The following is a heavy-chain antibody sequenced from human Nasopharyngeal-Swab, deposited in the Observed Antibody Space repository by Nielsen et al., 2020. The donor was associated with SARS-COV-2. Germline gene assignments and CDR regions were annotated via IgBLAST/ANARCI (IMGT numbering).Heavy chain of an antibody. Sequence: GESLKISCASSGFSFSCYSMNWVRQAPGKGLEWVSYISSSSSTIYYADSVKGRFTISRDSAKNSLYLQMNSLRDEDTAVYYCARDPSYYYGSGIDYWGQGTLVTVSS. D-gene: IGHD3-10*01. CDR1: GFSFSCYS. J-gene: IGHJ4*02. CDR3: ARDPSYYYGSGIDY. V-gene: IGHV3-48*02. CDR2: ISSSSSTI.